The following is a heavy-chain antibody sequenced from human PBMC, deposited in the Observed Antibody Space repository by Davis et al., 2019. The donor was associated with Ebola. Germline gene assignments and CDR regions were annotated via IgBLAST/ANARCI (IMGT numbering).Heavy chain of an antibody. CDR2: IGSSSNGR. Sequence: PGGSLRLSCTASGFTSGCCAMNWVRQAPGKGLEWVSGIGSSSNGRHYADSVKGRFTISRDDSKNTVYLQMNSLRAEDTAVYYCAKDLLWWSASDVWGQGTTVTVSS. CDR1: GFTSGCCA. D-gene: IGHD2-21*01. CDR3: AKDLLWWSASDV. V-gene: IGHV3-23*05. J-gene: IGHJ6*02.